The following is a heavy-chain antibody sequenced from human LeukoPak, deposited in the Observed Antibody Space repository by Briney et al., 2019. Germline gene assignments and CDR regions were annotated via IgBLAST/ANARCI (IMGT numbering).Heavy chain of an antibody. D-gene: IGHD2-2*01. V-gene: IGHV4-34*01. CDR1: GGSFSGYY. Sequence: PSETLSLTCAVYGGSFSGYYWSWIRQPPGKGLEWIGEINHSGSTNYNPSLKSRVTISVDTSKNQFSLKLSSVTAADTAVYYCARGRGYCSSTSCRINWFDPWGQGTLSPSPQ. CDR3: ARGRGYCSSTSCRINWFDP. CDR2: INHSGST. J-gene: IGHJ5*02.